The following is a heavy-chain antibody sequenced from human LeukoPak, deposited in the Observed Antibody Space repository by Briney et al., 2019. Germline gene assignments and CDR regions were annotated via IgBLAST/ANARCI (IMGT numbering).Heavy chain of an antibody. J-gene: IGHJ4*02. D-gene: IGHD3-3*01. V-gene: IGHV1-46*01. Sequence: GASVKVSCTASGYTFTSYYIHWVRQAPGQGLEWMGIINPSGGSTIYAQKFQGRVTMTRDTSTSTFYMQLSSLRSEDTAVYYCARGFGPPYYDFWSGDAYFDYWGQGTLVTVSS. CDR3: ARGFGPPYYDFWSGDAYFDY. CDR2: INPSGGST. CDR1: GYTFTSYY.